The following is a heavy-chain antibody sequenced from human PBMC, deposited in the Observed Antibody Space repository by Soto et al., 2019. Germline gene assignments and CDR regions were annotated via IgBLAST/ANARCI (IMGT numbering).Heavy chain of an antibody. CDR3: ARDGGRHSGGIDY. CDR1: GGTFSSYS. J-gene: IGHJ4*02. V-gene: IGHV1-69*01. CDR2: IIPIFGTA. D-gene: IGHD3-16*01. Sequence: QVQLVQSGAEVKKPGSSVKGSCTASGGTFSSYSINWVRQAPGQGLEWMGEIIPIFGTANYAQKFQGRVTITADESTSTAYMELTSLRSEDKAVYYCARDGGRHSGGIDYWGQGTLVTVSS.